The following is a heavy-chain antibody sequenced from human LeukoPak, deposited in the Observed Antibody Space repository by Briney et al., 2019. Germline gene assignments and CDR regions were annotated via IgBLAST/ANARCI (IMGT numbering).Heavy chain of an antibody. CDR3: AKGSYGGKEGWNYFDY. D-gene: IGHD4-23*01. J-gene: IGHJ4*02. CDR2: ISGSGGST. Sequence: GGSLRLSCAASGFTFSSYAMSWVRQAPGKGLEWVSAISGSGGSTYYADSVKGRFTISRDNSKSTLYLQMNSLRAEDTAVYYCAKGSYGGKEGWNYFDYWGQGTLVTVSS. V-gene: IGHV3-23*01. CDR1: GFTFSSYA.